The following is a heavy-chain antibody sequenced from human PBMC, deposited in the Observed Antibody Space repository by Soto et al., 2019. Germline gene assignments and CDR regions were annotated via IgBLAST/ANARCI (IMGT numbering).Heavy chain of an antibody. CDR3: AKMSSENYYDPVFS. J-gene: IGHJ4*02. Sequence: QVQLVESGGGLVKTSGSLRIACAASGFTFSDYYMSWVRQAPGKGLEWVSYISSRGNTIYYADSVKGRFTISRDNAKNSVYLQMNSLRAEDTALYFCAKMSSENYYDPVFSWGQGTLVIVSS. CDR1: GFTFSDYY. V-gene: IGHV3-11*01. CDR2: ISSRGNTI. D-gene: IGHD3-22*01.